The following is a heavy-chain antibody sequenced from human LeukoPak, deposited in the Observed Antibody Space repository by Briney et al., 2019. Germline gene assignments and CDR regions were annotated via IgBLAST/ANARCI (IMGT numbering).Heavy chain of an antibody. J-gene: IGHJ4*02. D-gene: IGHD6-19*01. CDR2: INAGNGNT. CDR1: GYTFTSYA. V-gene: IGHV1-3*01. CDR3: ARLQGDSGWYYFDY. Sequence: ASVKVSCKASGYTFTSYAMHWVRQAPGQRLEWMGWINAGNGNTKYSQKFQGRVTITRDTSASTAYMELSSLRSEDTAVYYCARLQGDSGWYYFDYWGQGTLVTVSS.